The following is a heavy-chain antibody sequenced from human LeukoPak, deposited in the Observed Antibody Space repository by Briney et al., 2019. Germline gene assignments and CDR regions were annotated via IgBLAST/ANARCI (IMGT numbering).Heavy chain of an antibody. CDR1: GFTLSSYA. V-gene: IGHV3-23*01. CDR2: ISSGDRT. Sequence: GGSLRLSCAASGFTLSSYAVNWVRQSPGKGREGVAGISSGDRTFHAESVKGRFNISRDKSKDTLYIQMNSLRADDTAVYYCAKDPTPSPYFHWSDKWGAGTQVILSS. D-gene: IGHD3-9*01. J-gene: IGHJ1*01. CDR3: AKDPTPSPYFHWSDK.